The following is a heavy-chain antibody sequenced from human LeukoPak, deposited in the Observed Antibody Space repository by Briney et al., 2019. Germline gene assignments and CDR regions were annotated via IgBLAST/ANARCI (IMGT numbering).Heavy chain of an antibody. CDR3: AKEDLGLGYCSSTSCYSGSH. CDR1: GFTFSSYA. Sequence: GGSLRLSCAASGFTFSSYAMSWVRQAPGKGLEWVSAISGSGGSTYYADSVKGRFTISRDNSKNTLYLQMNSLRAEDTAVYYCAKEDLGLGYCSSTSCYSGSHWGQGTLVTVSS. CDR2: ISGSGGST. J-gene: IGHJ1*01. V-gene: IGHV3-23*01. D-gene: IGHD2-2*02.